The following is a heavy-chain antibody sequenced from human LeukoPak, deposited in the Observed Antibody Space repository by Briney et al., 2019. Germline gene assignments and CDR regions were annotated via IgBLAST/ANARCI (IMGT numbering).Heavy chain of an antibody. J-gene: IGHJ4*02. CDR3: AREVSYGSGSFADY. V-gene: IGHV4-61*02. D-gene: IGHD3-10*01. Sequence: SETLSLTCTVSGGSISSGSYYWSWIRQPAGKGLEWIGRIYTSGGTNYNPSLKSRVTISVDTSKKQFSLKLSSVSAADTAVYYCAREVSYGSGSFADYWGQGTLVTVSS. CDR1: GGSISSGSYY. CDR2: IYTSGGT.